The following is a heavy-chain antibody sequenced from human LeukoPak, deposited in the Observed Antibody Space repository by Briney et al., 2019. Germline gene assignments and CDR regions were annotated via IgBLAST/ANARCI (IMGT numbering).Heavy chain of an antibody. CDR1: GFTFDDYA. V-gene: IGHV3-9*01. Sequence: GGSLRLSCAASGFTFDDYAVHWVRQAPGKGLEGVSGISWNSGSIGYADSVKGRFTISRDNAKNSLYLQMNSLRAEDTALYYCAKDGTAAANYFDYWGQGTLVTVSS. CDR2: ISWNSGSI. J-gene: IGHJ4*02. CDR3: AKDGTAAANYFDY. D-gene: IGHD6-13*01.